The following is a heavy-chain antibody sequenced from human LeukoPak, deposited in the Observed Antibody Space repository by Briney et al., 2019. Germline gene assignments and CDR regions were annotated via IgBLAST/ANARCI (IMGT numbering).Heavy chain of an antibody. CDR1: GFTFSGYS. D-gene: IGHD3-22*01. CDR2: IDPDGRST. Sequence: PGGSLRLSCAASGFTFSGYSMHWVRQAPGKGLEYVSAIDPDGRSTYYADSVRGRFTISRDNSKNTLSLQMGSLRAEDTAVYYCAKDHMYYDSSGYLPYYYYYMDVWGKGTTVTISS. J-gene: IGHJ6*03. V-gene: IGHV3-64*02. CDR3: AKDHMYYDSSGYLPYYYYYMDV.